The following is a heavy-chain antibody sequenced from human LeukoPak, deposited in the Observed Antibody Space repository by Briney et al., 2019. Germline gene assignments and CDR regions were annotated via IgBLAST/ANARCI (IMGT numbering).Heavy chain of an antibody. CDR1: GGPISTYY. J-gene: IGHJ5*01. V-gene: IGHV4-59*10. Sequence: SDPLSVTCAVYGGPISTYYWSWLRQPAGKGLEWIGRLYSSGSTKYNPSLKSRVTISVGDSNNQFTLKLTSVTAADTAVYYCARDHYGSGSCKSYFDSWGQGIRVTVSS. CDR3: ARDHYGSGSCKSYFDS. D-gene: IGHD3-10*01. CDR2: LYSSGST.